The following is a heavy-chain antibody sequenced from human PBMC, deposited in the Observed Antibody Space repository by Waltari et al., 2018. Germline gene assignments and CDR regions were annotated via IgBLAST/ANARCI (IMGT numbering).Heavy chain of an antibody. CDR2: IYHSGST. CDR1: GYSISSRYY. J-gene: IGHJ2*01. D-gene: IGHD6-6*01. V-gene: IGHV4-38-2*01. Sequence: QVQLQESGPGLVKPSETLSLTCDVSGYSISSRYYWGWIRQPPGKGLEWIGSIYHSGSTYQNPSLKSRLTISLDTSKNQFSLKLSSVTAADTAVFYCARHPEQLVGYWYFDLWGRGTLVTVSS. CDR3: ARHPEQLVGYWYFDL.